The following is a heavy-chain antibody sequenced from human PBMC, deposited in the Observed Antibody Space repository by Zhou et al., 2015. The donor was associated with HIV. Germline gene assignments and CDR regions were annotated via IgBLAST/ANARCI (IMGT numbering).Heavy chain of an antibody. CDR3: ASLVVTAVQIVDY. CDR2: ISGSGGNT. CDR1: GFTFSTYA. J-gene: IGHJ4*02. Sequence: EVQLLESGGGLVQPGGSLRLSCVASGFTFSTYAMTWVRQAPGKGLEWVSVISGSGGNTHYADSVKGRFTISRDNSKNTLFLQMNSLRVEDTAMYYCASLVVTAVQIVDYWGQGTLVTVSS. D-gene: IGHD2-21*02. V-gene: IGHV3-23*01.